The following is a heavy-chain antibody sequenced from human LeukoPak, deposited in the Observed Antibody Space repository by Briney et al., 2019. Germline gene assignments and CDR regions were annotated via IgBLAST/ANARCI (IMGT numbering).Heavy chain of an antibody. CDR2: INSIGTT. D-gene: IGHD1-1*01. CDR3: ARYRSGYLDY. Sequence: SETLSLTCTVSGGSISTTSYFWTWIRQPAGKGLEWIGRINSIGTTNYNYNPSLRSRVTMSVDTSKSQFSLKVTSVTAADTAVYYCARYRSGYLDYWGQGTLVTLSS. CDR1: GGSISTTSYF. J-gene: IGHJ4*02. V-gene: IGHV4-61*02.